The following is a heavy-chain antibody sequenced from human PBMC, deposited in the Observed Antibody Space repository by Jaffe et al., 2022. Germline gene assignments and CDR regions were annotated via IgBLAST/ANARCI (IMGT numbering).Heavy chain of an antibody. Sequence: QVQLVESGGGVVQPGGSLRLSCAASGIRFSTSDMRWVRQAPGKGLEWVAFIRNDGSDKYYADSVKGRFTISRDNSKNTLYLQMNSLRAEDTAVYYCVNRGSGGYPLFDNWGQGTLVTVSS. V-gene: IGHV3-30*02. CDR3: VNRGSGGYPLFDN. CDR2: IRNDGSDK. D-gene: IGHD3-10*01. CDR1: GIRFSTSD. J-gene: IGHJ4*02.